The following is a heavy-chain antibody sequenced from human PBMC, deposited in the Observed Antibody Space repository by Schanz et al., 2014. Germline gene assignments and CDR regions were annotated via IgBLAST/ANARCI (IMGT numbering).Heavy chain of an antibody. D-gene: IGHD5-12*01. V-gene: IGHV1-69*08. Sequence: QVHLVQSGAEVKKPGSSVKVSCKASGGTFSSDTFSWVRQAPGQGLEWMGRIVPIAGITNYAQRFQGRVAMTADTSTTTAYMELSGLRSEDTAVYFCARDLTVDTGYVVHYYYYGMDVWGQGTTVNVSS. CDR3: ARDLTVDTGYVVHYYYYGMDV. CDR1: GGTFSSDT. CDR2: IVPIAGIT. J-gene: IGHJ6*02.